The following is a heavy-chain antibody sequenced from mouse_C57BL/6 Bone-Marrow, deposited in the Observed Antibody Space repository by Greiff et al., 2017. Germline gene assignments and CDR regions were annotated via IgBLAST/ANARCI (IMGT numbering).Heavy chain of an antibody. J-gene: IGHJ2*01. V-gene: IGHV5-12*01. CDR1: GFTFTDYY. CDR2: ISNGGGST. D-gene: IGHD2-13*01. Sequence: EVQLVESGGGLVQPGGSLKLSCAASGFTFTDYYMYWVRQTPEKRLEWVAYISNGGGSTYYPDTVKGRFTISRDNAKNTLYLQMSRLKSEDTAVCYCARRGDPYYFDYWGQGTTLTVSS. CDR3: ARRGDPYYFDY.